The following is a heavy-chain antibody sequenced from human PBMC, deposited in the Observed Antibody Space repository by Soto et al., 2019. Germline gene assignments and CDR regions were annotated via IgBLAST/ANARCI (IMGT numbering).Heavy chain of an antibody. CDR1: GYTFTSYD. D-gene: IGHD3-16*02. CDR3: AREDYDYVWGSYRYTDY. Sequence: ASVKVSCNASGYTFTSYDINWVRQATGQGLEWMGWMNPNSGNTGYAQKFQGRVTMTRNTSISTAYMELSSLRSEDTAVYYCAREDYDYVWGSYRYTDYWGQGTLVTVSS. V-gene: IGHV1-8*01. J-gene: IGHJ4*02. CDR2: MNPNSGNT.